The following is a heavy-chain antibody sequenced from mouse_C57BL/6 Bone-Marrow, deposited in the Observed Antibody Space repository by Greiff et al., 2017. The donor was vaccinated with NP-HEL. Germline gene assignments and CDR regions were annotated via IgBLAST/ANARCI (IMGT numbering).Heavy chain of an antibody. CDR3: TTWGGSSYGYFDV. V-gene: IGHV14-4*01. CDR2: IDPENGDT. D-gene: IGHD1-1*01. CDR1: GFNIKDDY. J-gene: IGHJ1*03. Sequence: VQLQQSGAELVRPGASVKLSCTASGFNIKDDYMHWVKQRPEQGLEWIGWIDPENGDTEYDSKFQGKATITADTSSNTAYLQLSSLTSEDSAVYYFTTWGGSSYGYFDVWGTGTTVTVSS.